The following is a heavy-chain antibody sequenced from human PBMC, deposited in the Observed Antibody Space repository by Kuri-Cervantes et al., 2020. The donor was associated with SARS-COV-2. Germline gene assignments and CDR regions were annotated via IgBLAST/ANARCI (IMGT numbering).Heavy chain of an antibody. Sequence: GGSLRLSCAASGFTLGHYGMHWVRQAPGKGLEWVAVISYDGSNKYYADSVKGRFTISRDNSKNTLYLQMNSLRAEDTAVYYCARDGYSYGLGPRGAFDIWGQGTTVTVSS. D-gene: IGHD5-18*01. CDR2: ISYDGSNK. V-gene: IGHV3-30*03. CDR3: ARDGYSYGLGPRGAFDI. CDR1: GFTLGHYG. J-gene: IGHJ3*02.